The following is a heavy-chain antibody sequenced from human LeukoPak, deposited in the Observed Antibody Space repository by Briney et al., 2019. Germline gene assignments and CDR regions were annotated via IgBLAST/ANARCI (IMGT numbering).Heavy chain of an antibody. CDR2: TYYRSKWNT. V-gene: IGHV6-1*01. CDR1: GDTVSSNTAA. CDR3: SRQRSTSTYYFGLDV. Sequence: LSQTLSLTCAISGDTVSSNTAAWNWIRQSPSGGLEWLGRTYYRSKWNTDYAASVQNRITINPDTSTNQFSLQLKSATPEDTAVYYCSRQRSTSTYYFGLDVWGQGTTVTVSS. D-gene: IGHD6-6*01. J-gene: IGHJ6*02.